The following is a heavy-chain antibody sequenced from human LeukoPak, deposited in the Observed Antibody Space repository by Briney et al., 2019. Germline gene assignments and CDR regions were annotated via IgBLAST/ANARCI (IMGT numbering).Heavy chain of an antibody. CDR3: ARVNYYDSSGSTFFDY. J-gene: IGHJ4*02. CDR2: INPNSGGT. CDR1: GYTFTSYA. Sequence: ASVKVSCKASGYTFTSYAMNWVRQAPRQGLEWMGWINPNSGGTNYAQKFQGRVTMTRDTSISTAYMELSRLRSDDTAVYYCARVNYYDSSGSTFFDYWGQGTLVSVSS. D-gene: IGHD3-22*01. V-gene: IGHV1-2*02.